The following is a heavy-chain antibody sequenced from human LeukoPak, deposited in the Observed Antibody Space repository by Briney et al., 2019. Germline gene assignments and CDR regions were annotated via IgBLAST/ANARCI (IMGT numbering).Heavy chain of an antibody. J-gene: IGHJ6*02. CDR2: IYYSGST. V-gene: IGHV4-39*01. CDR3: ARLLDCGDYYYGMDV. CDR1: GGSISSSSYY. Sequence: SETLSLTCTVSGGSISSSSYYWGWIRQPPGKGLEWIGSIYYSGSTYYNPSLKSRVTISVDTSKNQFSLKLSSVTAADTAVYYCARLLDCGDYYYGMDVCGQGTTVTVSS. D-gene: IGHD3/OR15-3a*01.